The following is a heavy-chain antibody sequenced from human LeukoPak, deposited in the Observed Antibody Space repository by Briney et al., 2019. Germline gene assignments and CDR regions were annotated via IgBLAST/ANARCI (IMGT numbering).Heavy chain of an antibody. CDR3: ARGVEYSSSSAAGY. CDR2: INPNSGDT. J-gene: IGHJ4*02. D-gene: IGHD6-6*01. Sequence: ASVKVSCKASGYIFTVYYMHWLRQAPGQGLEWMGWINPNSGDTNYAQNFQGRVTMTRDTSINTAYMELSRLRSDDTAVYYCARGVEYSSSSAAGYWGQGSPVTVSS. V-gene: IGHV1-2*02. CDR1: GYIFTVYY.